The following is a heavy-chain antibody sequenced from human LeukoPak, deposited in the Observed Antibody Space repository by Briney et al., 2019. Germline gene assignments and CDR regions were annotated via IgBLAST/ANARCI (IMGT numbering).Heavy chain of an antibody. CDR1: GFTFTNHW. V-gene: IGHV3-7*01. Sequence: PSGGSLRLSCVTSGFTFTNHWMSWVRQAPGKGLEWVANIREDGGHTNYVDSVKGRYTISRDNAKNSLYLEMNSLRAEDTAIYYCARGADNYDYWGQGTLVTASS. CDR3: ARGADNYDY. J-gene: IGHJ4*02. CDR2: IREDGGHT.